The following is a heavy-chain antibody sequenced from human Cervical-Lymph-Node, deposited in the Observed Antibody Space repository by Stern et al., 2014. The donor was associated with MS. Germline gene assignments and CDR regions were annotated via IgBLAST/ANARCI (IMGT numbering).Heavy chain of an antibody. V-gene: IGHV3-23*04. Sequence: EVQLVESGGTLVQPGGSLRLSCAASGFTFSSYAMSWVRQAPGKGLEWVSVISGSDGSTFYADSVKGRFNISRDNSKNTLFLQMNSLRAEDTAVYYCAKVYGSGPFDYWGQGTLVTVSS. CDR1: GFTFSSYA. J-gene: IGHJ4*02. CDR3: AKVYGSGPFDY. CDR2: ISGSDGST. D-gene: IGHD6-19*01.